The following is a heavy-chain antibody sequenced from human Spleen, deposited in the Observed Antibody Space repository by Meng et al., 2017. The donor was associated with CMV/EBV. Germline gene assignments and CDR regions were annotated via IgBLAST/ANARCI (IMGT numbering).Heavy chain of an antibody. D-gene: IGHD3-3*01. CDR3: ARGETYYDFWSGYYPYYYYGMDV. Sequence: ASVKVSCKASGYIFTSHGTSWVRQAPGQGLEWMGWISAYNGNTNYAQKLQGRVTMTTDTSTSTAYMKLRSLRSDDTAVYYCARGETYYDFWSGYYPYYYYGMDVWGQGTTVTVSS. V-gene: IGHV1-18*01. J-gene: IGHJ6*02. CDR2: ISAYNGNT. CDR1: GYIFTSHG.